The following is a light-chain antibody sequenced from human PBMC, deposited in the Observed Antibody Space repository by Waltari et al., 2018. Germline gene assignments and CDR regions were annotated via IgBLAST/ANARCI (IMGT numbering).Light chain of an antibody. V-gene: IGKV1-5*03. CDR2: KAS. CDR1: QSISNW. Sequence: DIQMTQSPFTLSASVGDRVTITCLASQSISNWLAWYQQKPGKAPKLLIYKASTLESGVPSRFSGSGSGTEFTLTISSLQPDDFATYYCQQYNSYSLLTFGGGTKVEIK. CDR3: QQYNSYSLLT. J-gene: IGKJ4*01.